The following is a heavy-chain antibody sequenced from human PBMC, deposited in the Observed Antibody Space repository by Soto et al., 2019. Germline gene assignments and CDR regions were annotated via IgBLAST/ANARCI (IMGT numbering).Heavy chain of an antibody. D-gene: IGHD3-22*01. J-gene: IGHJ4*02. CDR2: IYYSGST. CDR3: ARAVTYYYDSSGYYYVTPLDY. V-gene: IGHV4-31*03. Sequence: SETLSLTCTVSGGSISSGGYYWSWIRQHPGKGLEWIGYIYYSGSTYYNPSLKSRVTISVDTSKNQFSLKLSSVTAADTAVYYCARAVTYYYDSSGYYYVTPLDYWGQGTLVTVSS. CDR1: GGSISSGGYY.